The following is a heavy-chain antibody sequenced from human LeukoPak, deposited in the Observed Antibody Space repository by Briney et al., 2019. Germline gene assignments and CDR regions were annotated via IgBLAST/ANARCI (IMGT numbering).Heavy chain of an antibody. CDR2: INHSGST. J-gene: IGHJ4*02. Sequence: SETLSLTCTVSGGSLSSYYWSWIRQPPGKGLEWIGEINHSGSTNYNPSLKSRVTISVDTSKNQFSLKLSSVTAADTAVYYCAIMGLTTFDYWGQGTLVTVSS. CDR3: AIMGLTTFDY. D-gene: IGHD2-8*01. CDR1: GGSLSSYY. V-gene: IGHV4-34*01.